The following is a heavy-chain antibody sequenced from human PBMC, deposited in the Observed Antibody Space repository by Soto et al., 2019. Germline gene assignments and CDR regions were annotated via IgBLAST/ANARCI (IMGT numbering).Heavy chain of an antibody. Sequence: SLRLSCAASGFTFSSYGMHWVRQAPGKGLEWVAVIWYDGSNKYYADSVKGRFTISRDNSKNTLYLQMNSLRAEDTAVYYCARGFHIVVVTAIPDYYYYGMDVWGQGTTVTVSS. D-gene: IGHD2-21*02. V-gene: IGHV3-33*01. CDR3: ARGFHIVVVTAIPDYYYYGMDV. CDR2: IWYDGSNK. CDR1: GFTFSSYG. J-gene: IGHJ6*02.